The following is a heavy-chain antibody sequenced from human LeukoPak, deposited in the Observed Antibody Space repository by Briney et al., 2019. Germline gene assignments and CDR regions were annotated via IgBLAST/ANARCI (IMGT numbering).Heavy chain of an antibody. Sequence: SVKVPCKASGGTFSSYAISWVRQAPGQGLEWMGGIIPIFGTANYAQKFQGRVTITADESTSTAYMELSSLRSEDTAVYYCARSDLYDFWSGYPFDYWGQGTLVTVSS. J-gene: IGHJ4*02. CDR3: ARSDLYDFWSGYPFDY. CDR2: IIPIFGTA. CDR1: GGTFSSYA. D-gene: IGHD3-3*01. V-gene: IGHV1-69*01.